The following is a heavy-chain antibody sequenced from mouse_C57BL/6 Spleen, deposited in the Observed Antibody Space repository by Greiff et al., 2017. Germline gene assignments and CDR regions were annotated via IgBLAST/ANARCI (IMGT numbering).Heavy chain of an antibody. D-gene: IGHD1-1*01. CDR1: GYTFTDYY. CDR3: AHLSLYYYAMDY. J-gene: IGHJ4*01. V-gene: IGHV1-19*01. Sequence: EVQLQQSGPVLVKPGASVKMSCKASGYTFTDYYMNWVKQSHGKSLEWIGVINPYNGGTSYNQKFKGKATLTVDKSSSTAYMELNSLTSEDSAVYYCAHLSLYYYAMDYWGQGTSVTVSS. CDR2: INPYNGGT.